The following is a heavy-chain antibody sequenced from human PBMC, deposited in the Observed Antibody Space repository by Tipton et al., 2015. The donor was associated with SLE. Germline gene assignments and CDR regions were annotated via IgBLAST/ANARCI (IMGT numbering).Heavy chain of an antibody. CDR2: IHHSGST. D-gene: IGHD2/OR15-2a*01. CDR3: ARLGSTTYLTLDGFYFDY. Sequence: TLSPTCTVSGGSISSYYWSWIRQPPGKGLEWIGYIHHSGSTSYSPSLRSRVTISVDTSKNRLSLKVNSVTAADTAVYFCARLGSTTYLTLDGFYFDYWGQGTRVTVSS. CDR1: GGSISSYY. V-gene: IGHV4-59*08. J-gene: IGHJ4*02.